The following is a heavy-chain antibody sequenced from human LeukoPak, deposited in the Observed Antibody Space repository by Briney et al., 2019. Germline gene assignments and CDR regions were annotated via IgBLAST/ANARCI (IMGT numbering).Heavy chain of an antibody. V-gene: IGHV4-59*08. CDR3: ARHGARGSIAARSFDY. Sequence: SETLSLTCTVSGGSISSYYWSWIREPPGKGLEWIGYIYYSGSTNYNPSLKSRVTISVDTSKNQFSLKLSSVTAADTAVYYCARHGARGSIAARSFDYWGQGTLVTVSS. J-gene: IGHJ4*02. D-gene: IGHD6-6*01. CDR2: IYYSGST. CDR1: GGSISSYY.